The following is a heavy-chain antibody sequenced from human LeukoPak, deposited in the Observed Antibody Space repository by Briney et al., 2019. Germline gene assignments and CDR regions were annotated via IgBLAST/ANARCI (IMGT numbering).Heavy chain of an antibody. CDR2: IYSSGST. J-gene: IGHJ4*02. CDR1: GASISGSGYY. CDR3: ARGDIAVAGTPYFDY. D-gene: IGHD6-19*01. Sequence: PSETLSLTCTVSGASISGSGYYWGWIRQPPGKGLEWFGSIYSSGSTYYNASLQSRVTISIETSKNQISLRLNSVTAADTAVYYCARGDIAVAGTPYFDYWGQGTLVTVSS. V-gene: IGHV4-39*02.